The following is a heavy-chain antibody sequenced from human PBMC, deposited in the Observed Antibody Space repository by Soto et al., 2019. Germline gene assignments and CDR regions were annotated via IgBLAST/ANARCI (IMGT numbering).Heavy chain of an antibody. Sequence: QVQLVESGGGVVQPGGSLRLSCAASGFTFSNYGMHWVRQAPGKGLEWVAVISYDGSNKYYADSVKGRFTISRDNSKHTLYLQMNSLTTEDTAVYYCARDWVWFGAHPIDYWGQGTLVTVSS. CDR3: ARDWVWFGAHPIDY. CDR1: GFTFSNYG. J-gene: IGHJ4*02. D-gene: IGHD3-10*01. V-gene: IGHV3-30*03. CDR2: ISYDGSNK.